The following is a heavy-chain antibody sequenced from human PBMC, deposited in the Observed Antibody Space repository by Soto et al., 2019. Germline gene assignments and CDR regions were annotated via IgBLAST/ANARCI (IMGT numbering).Heavy chain of an antibody. CDR3: AKGERTAVGFVY. V-gene: IGHV3-30*18. Sequence: VGSLRLSCAASGFTFSSYAMHWVRQAPGKGLEWVAVISHDGTNKYYLDSMEGRFTTSRDKLKTTVYLAMNGGRAEQTAVSYCAKGERTAVGFVYWGQGTLVT. D-gene: IGHD6-19*01. CDR1: GFTFSSYA. J-gene: IGHJ4*02. CDR2: ISHDGTNK.